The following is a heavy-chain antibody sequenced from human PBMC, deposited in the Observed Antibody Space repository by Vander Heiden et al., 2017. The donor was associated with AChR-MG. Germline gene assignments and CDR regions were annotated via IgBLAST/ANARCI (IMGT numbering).Heavy chain of an antibody. CDR1: GGSISSGGYY. V-gene: IGHV4-31*03. D-gene: IGHD1-1*01. CDR3: ARERRTGTAPRGWFDP. Sequence: QVQLQESGPGLVKPSQTLSLTCTVSGGSISSGGYYWSWIRQHPGKGLEWIGYIYYSGSTYYNPSLKSRVTISVDTSKNQFSLKLSSVTAADTAVYYCARERRTGTAPRGWFDPWGQGTLVTVSS. J-gene: IGHJ5*02. CDR2: IYYSGST.